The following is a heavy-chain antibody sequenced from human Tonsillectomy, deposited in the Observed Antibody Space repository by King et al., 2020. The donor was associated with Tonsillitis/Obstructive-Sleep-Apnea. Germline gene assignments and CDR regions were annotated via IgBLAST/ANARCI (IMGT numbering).Heavy chain of an antibody. J-gene: IGHJ1*01. CDR2: IKSKTDGGTT. V-gene: IGHV3-15*07. Sequence: VQLVESGGGLVKPGGSLRLSCAASGFTFSNAWMNWVRQAPGKGLEWVGRIKSKTDGGTTDYAAPVKGRFTISRDDSKNTMYLQMNSLKTEDTAVYYCTTGPDPMVRVQHWGQGTLVTVSS. CDR1: GFTFSNAW. D-gene: IGHD3-10*01. CDR3: TTGPDPMVRVQH.